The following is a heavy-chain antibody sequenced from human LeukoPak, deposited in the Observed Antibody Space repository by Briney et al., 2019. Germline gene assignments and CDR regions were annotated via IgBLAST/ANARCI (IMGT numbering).Heavy chain of an antibody. V-gene: IGHV3-7*03. J-gene: IGHJ4*02. D-gene: IGHD6-13*01. CDR3: AREAYSSSWYFSY. CDR1: GFTFSGFW. CDR2: INSDGSEG. Sequence: GGSLRLSCAVSGFTFSGFWMSWSRQAPGKGLEWVASINSDGSEGYYADVVKGRFTISRDNAKNSLYLQINSLRAEDTAVYYCAREAYSSSWYFSYWGQGTLVTVSS.